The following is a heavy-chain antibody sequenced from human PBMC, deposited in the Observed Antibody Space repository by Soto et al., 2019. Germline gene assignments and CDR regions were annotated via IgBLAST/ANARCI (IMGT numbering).Heavy chain of an antibody. CDR3: ARVERITGTIGHYYYYGMDV. Sequence: PGGSLRLSCAASGITFRNYAMSWVRQAPGKGLEWVSSISGSGGSTYYADSVKGRFTISRDNSKNTLYLQMNSLRAEDTAVYYCARVERITGTIGHYYYYGMDVWGQGTTVTVS. V-gene: IGHV3-23*01. CDR2: ISGSGGST. D-gene: IGHD1-7*01. J-gene: IGHJ6*02. CDR1: GITFRNYA.